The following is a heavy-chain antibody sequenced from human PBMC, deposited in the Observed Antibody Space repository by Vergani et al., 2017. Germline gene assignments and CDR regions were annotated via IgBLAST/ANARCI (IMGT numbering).Heavy chain of an antibody. J-gene: IGHJ4*02. V-gene: IGHV1-46*03. D-gene: IGHD3-9*01. CDR3: ARGLGDYDILTGSAY. Sequence: QVQLVQSGAEVNKPGASVKVSCKASGYTFTSYYMHWVRQAPGQGLEWMGIINPSGGSTSYAQKFQGRVTMTRDTSTSTVYMELSSLRSEDTAVYYCARGLGDYDILTGSAYWGQGTLVTVSS. CDR1: GYTFTSYY. CDR2: INPSGGST.